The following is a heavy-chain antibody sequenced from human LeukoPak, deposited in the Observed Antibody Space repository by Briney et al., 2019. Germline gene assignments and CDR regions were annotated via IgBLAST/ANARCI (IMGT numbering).Heavy chain of an antibody. CDR2: ISEDGTTT. V-gene: IGHV3-7*01. CDR1: GFTLSEYW. J-gene: IGHJ4*02. CDR3: ARDPLRGDGIAFDH. D-gene: IGHD3-16*01. Sequence: PGGSLRLSCATSGFTLSEYWMNWVRQAPRKGLEWVASISEDGTTTYYLDSVEGRFTVSRDTAKTSLFLQMDTLRVEDTAVYYCARDPLRGDGIAFDHWGQGTQVTVS.